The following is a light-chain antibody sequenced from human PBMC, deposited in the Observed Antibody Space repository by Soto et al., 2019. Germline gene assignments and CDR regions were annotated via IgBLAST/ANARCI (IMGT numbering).Light chain of an antibody. Sequence: DIQMTQSPSSVSASVGDRVTITCRASQDILSWLAWYQQKPGEAPRLLIYASSNLQSGVPSRFSGSGSGTEFNLTISSLQPEDFATYYCQQANSFPITFGPGTRFDIK. CDR3: QQANSFPIT. CDR2: ASS. J-gene: IGKJ3*01. V-gene: IGKV1-12*01. CDR1: QDILSW.